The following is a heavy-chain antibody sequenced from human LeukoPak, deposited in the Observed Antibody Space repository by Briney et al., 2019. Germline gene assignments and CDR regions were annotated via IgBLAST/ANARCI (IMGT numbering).Heavy chain of an antibody. J-gene: IGHJ4*02. D-gene: IGHD3-3*01. CDR1: GGTFSSYA. V-gene: IGHV1-2*06. CDR3: ARDQAYYDFWSGYYTVFGY. Sequence: ASVKVSCKASGGTFSSYAISWVRQAPGQGLEWMGRINPNSGGTNYAQKFQGRVTMTRDTSISTAYMELSRLRSDDTAVYYCARDQAYYDFWSGYYTVFGYWGQGTLVSVSS. CDR2: INPNSGGT.